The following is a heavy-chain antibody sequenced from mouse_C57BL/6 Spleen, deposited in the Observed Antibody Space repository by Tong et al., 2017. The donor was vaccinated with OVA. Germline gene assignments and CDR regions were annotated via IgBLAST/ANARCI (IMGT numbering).Heavy chain of an antibody. J-gene: IGHJ3*01. D-gene: IGHD2-4*01. V-gene: IGHV5-17*03. CDR2: ISSGGSYT. CDR1: GFTFSDYG. Sequence: EVQLQESGGGLVKPGGSLKLSCAASGFTFSDYGMHWVRQAPEKGLEWVAYISSGGSYTYYPDSVKGRFTISRDNAKNTLYLQMSSLKSEDTAMYYCARHEGDYDGRAWFAYWGQGTLVTVSA. CDR3: ARHEGDYDGRAWFAY.